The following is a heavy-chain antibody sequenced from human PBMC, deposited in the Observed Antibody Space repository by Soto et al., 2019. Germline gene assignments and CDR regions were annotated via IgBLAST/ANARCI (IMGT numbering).Heavy chain of an antibody. CDR3: ARASRNYYDSSGYLYYFDY. J-gene: IGHJ4*02. Sequence: ETLSLTCTVSGGSISSYDWSWVRQAPGKGLEWVSVIYSGGSTYYADSVKGRFTISRDNSKNTLYLQMNSLRAEDTAVYYCARASRNYYDSSGYLYYFDYWGQGTLVTAPQ. CDR2: IYSGGST. V-gene: IGHV3-66*01. CDR1: GGSISSYD. D-gene: IGHD3-22*01.